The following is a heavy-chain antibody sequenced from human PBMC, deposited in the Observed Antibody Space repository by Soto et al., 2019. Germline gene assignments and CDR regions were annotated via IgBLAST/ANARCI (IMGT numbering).Heavy chain of an antibody. CDR1: GGSFSGYY. D-gene: IGHD3-10*01. V-gene: IGHV4-34*01. CDR2: INHSGST. Sequence: SETLSLTCAVYGGSFSGYYWSWIRQPPGKGLEWIGEINHSGSTNYNPSLKSRVTISVDTSKNQFSLKLSSVTAADTAVYYCARGYYYGSGIYYYYYYGMDVWGQGTTVT. CDR3: ARGYYYGSGIYYYYYYGMDV. J-gene: IGHJ6*02.